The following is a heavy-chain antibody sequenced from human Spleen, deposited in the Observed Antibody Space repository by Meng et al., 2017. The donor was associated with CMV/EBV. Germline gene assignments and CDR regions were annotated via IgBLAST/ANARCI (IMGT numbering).Heavy chain of an antibody. CDR3: ARRGNYGGVDY. J-gene: IGHJ4*02. CDR2: ITPYNDNA. CDR1: GGTFSSYT. Sequence: SCKASGGTFSSYTISWVRQAPGQGLEWMGWITPYNDNANYAQKVQGRVTMTTDTSTYTAHMELRSLRYDDTAVYYCARRGNYGGVDYWGQGTLVTVSS. V-gene: IGHV1-18*01. D-gene: IGHD4-23*01.